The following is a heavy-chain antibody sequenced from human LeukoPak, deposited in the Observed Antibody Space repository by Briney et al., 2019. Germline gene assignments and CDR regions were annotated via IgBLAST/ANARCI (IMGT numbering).Heavy chain of an antibody. Sequence: SETLSLTCTVSGGSISSGSYYWSWIRQPAGKGLEWIGRIYTSGSTNYNPSLKSRVTISVDTSKNQFSLKLSSVTAADTAVYYCARERITMVRGVMGYYYYYMDVWGKGTTVTISS. CDR1: GGSISSGSYY. D-gene: IGHD3-10*01. CDR3: ARERITMVRGVMGYYYYYMDV. V-gene: IGHV4-61*02. J-gene: IGHJ6*03. CDR2: IYTSGST.